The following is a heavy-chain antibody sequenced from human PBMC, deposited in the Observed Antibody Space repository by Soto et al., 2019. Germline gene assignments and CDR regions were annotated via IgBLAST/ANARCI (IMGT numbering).Heavy chain of an antibody. CDR3: AKRAWGTYYFDY. CDR2: ISGSGDST. Sequence: EVQLLESGGGLVQPGGSLRLSCAASGFTFSSYAMSWVRQAPGKGLEWVSAISGSGDSTYYADSVKGRFTISRDNSKNTLYLQMNSPRAEDTAVYYCAKRAWGTYYFDYWGQGTLVTVSS. J-gene: IGHJ4*02. CDR1: GFTFSSYA. V-gene: IGHV3-23*01. D-gene: IGHD3-16*01.